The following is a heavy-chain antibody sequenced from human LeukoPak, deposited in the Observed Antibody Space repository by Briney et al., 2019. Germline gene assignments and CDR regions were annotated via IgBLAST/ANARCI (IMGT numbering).Heavy chain of an antibody. CDR1: GGSISSSLYH. CDR2: IYYTGTT. J-gene: IGHJ5*02. D-gene: IGHD3/OR15-3a*01. Sequence: SETLSLTCTVSGGSISSSLYHWGWIRQSPGKNLEWLGSIYYTGTTHYNPSLKSRVTISVDTSKNQFSLNLSSVAAADTAVYYCARQEIGLRSFDPWGQGTLVTVSS. CDR3: ARQEIGLRSFDP. V-gene: IGHV4-39*01.